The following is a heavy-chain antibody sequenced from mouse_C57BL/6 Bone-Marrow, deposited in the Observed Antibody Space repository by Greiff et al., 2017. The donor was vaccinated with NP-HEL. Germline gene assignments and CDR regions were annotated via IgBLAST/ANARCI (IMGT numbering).Heavy chain of an antibody. CDR3: AKINDYGSRAY. J-gene: IGHJ3*01. CDR2: ISSGSSTI. V-gene: IGHV5-17*01. CDR1: GFTFSDYG. Sequence: DVMLVESGGGLVKPGGSLKLSCATSGFTFSDYGLHWVRQAPEKGLEWVASISSGSSTIYYADTVKGQFTISRDNAKNTLFLQRTSLRSEDTAMYYDAKINDYGSRAYWGQGTLVTVSA. D-gene: IGHD1-1*01.